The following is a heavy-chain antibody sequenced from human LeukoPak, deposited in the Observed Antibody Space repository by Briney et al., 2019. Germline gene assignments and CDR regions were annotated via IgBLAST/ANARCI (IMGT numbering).Heavy chain of an antibody. D-gene: IGHD3-22*01. V-gene: IGHV3-23*01. J-gene: IGHJ4*02. Sequence: PGGSLRLSCAASEFTFSTYAMSWVRQAPGKGLEWVSVISGGGSTYYADSVKGRFTISRDNSKNTLYQQMNSLRAEDTAVYYCARTYYYGSGGYSCLDYWGQGTLVTVSS. CDR3: ARTYYYGSGGYSCLDY. CDR2: ISGGGST. CDR1: EFTFSTYA.